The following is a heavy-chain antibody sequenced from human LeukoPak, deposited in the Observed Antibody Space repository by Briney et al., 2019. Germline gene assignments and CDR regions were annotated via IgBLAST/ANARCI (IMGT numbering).Heavy chain of an antibody. D-gene: IGHD6-13*01. CDR2: IYPGDSDT. CDR1: GYSFTSYW. V-gene: IGHV5-51*01. J-gene: IGHJ4*02. Sequence: GESLKISCKGSGYSFTSYWIGWVRQMPGRGLEWMGIIYPGDSDTRYSPSFQGQVTISADKSISTAYLQWSSLKASDTAMCYCARSYSSSASYYFDYWGQGTLVTVSS. CDR3: ARSYSSSASYYFDY.